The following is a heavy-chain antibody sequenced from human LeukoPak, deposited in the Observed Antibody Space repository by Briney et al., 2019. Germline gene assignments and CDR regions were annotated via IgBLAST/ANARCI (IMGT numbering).Heavy chain of an antibody. J-gene: IGHJ4*02. V-gene: IGHV4-34*01. CDR2: ITHSGRT. CDR3: APIFGDYSDFDS. CDR1: GGSLSNYY. Sequence: SETLSLTCAVYGGSLSNYYWSWVRQPPGKGLEWIGEITHSGRTNYNPSLKSRVTISLDTSKNQFSLRLTSVAAADTAVYYCAPIFGDYSDFDSWSKGTLVTVSS. D-gene: IGHD4-17*01.